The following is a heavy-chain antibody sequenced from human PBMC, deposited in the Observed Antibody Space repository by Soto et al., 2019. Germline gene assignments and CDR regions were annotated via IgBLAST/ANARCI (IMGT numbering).Heavy chain of an antibody. CDR2: IYHSGST. V-gene: IGHV4-30-2*01. CDR3: ARVPDR. CDR1: GGSPSSGGYS. Sequence: SGGSPSSGGYSWSCIRQPPGKGLEWIGYIYHSGSTYYNPSLKSRVTISVDRSKNQFSLKLSSVTAADTAVYYCARVPDRWGQGTLVTVS. J-gene: IGHJ5*02. D-gene: IGHD2-2*01.